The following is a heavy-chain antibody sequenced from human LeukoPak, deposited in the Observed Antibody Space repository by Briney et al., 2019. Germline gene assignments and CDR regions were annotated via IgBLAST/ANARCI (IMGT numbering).Heavy chain of an antibody. V-gene: IGHV3-23*01. CDR2: IAGGGNGA. Sequence: GGSLRLSCAASGFPFSDYAMTWVRQTPGKGLEWVSVIAGGGNGADYADPVKGRFTISRDNSKNTLYLQMYSLRAEDTALYYCAKLGCTGTICYANYWGQGTLVTVSS. J-gene: IGHJ4*02. CDR1: GFPFSDYA. CDR3: AKLGCTGTICYANY. D-gene: IGHD2-2*01.